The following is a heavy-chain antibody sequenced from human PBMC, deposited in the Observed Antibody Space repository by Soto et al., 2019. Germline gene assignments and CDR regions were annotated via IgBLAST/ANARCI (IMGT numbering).Heavy chain of an antibody. CDR3: ARRGITGTNYYYYGLDV. CDR1: GYTFTNYA. D-gene: IGHD1-20*01. Sequence: ASVKVSCKXSGYTFTNYAIHWVRQAPGQSLEWMGWINAANGNTKSSQKFRGRATLTTDTSASTAYMELSSLRSEDTAVYYCARRGITGTNYYYYGLDVWGQGTTVTVSS. CDR2: INAANGNT. J-gene: IGHJ6*02. V-gene: IGHV1-3*01.